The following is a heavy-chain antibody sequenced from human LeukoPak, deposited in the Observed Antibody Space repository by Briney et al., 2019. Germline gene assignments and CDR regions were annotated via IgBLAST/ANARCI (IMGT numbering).Heavy chain of an antibody. CDR1: GGSISSYY. CDR3: ARASGSYWWFDS. CDR2: IYYSGST. D-gene: IGHD1-26*01. V-gene: IGHV4-59*01. J-gene: IGHJ5*01. Sequence: PSETLSLTCTVSGGSISSYYWSWIRQPPGKGLEWIGYIYYSGSTNYNPSLKSRVTISVDTSKNQFSLKLSSVTAADTAVYYCARASGSYWWFDSWGQGTLVTVSS.